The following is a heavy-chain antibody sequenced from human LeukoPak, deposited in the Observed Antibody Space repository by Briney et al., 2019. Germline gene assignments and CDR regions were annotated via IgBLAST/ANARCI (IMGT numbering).Heavy chain of an antibody. CDR1: GGSIISGDYY. V-gene: IGHV4-30-4*08. Sequence: SQTLSLTCIVSGGSIISGDYYWSWIRQPPGKGLERIGYIYHNGDTYYNPSLKSRVSISVDTSKNQFSLKPSSVTAADTAVYYCARAGVVPAAINRAFDIWGQGSVVTVSS. J-gene: IGHJ3*02. CDR3: ARAGVVPAAINRAFDI. D-gene: IGHD2-2*02. CDR2: IYHNGDT.